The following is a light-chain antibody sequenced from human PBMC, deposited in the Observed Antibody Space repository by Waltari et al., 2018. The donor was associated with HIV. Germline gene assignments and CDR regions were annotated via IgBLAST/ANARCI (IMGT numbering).Light chain of an antibody. CDR2: SAS. J-gene: IGKJ1*01. Sequence: DIQMTQSPSSLSASVGDRVTVTCRANHTISRFLNWYQHKPGKAHNLLISSASNLHSGVPSRFGGSGSGTDFALTISSLQPEDFAVYYCQQTYSGPWTFGQGTKIDIK. CDR3: QQTYSGPWT. V-gene: IGKV1-39*01. CDR1: HTISRF.